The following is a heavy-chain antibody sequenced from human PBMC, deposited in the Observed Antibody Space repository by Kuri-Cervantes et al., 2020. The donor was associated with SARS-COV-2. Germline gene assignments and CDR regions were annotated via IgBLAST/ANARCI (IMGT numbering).Heavy chain of an antibody. CDR3: ARPHCSSTTCYDGTFDS. J-gene: IGHJ4*02. D-gene: IGHD2-2*01. V-gene: IGHV1-69*06. Sequence: SVKVSCKASGGTFSSYAVTWVRQAPGQGLEWRGRIIPLFGTTISAQKRRGRVTITADKSTNTAYMELSSLRSEDTAVYYCARPHCSSTTCYDGTFDSWRQGTLVTVSS. CDR2: IIPLFGTT. CDR1: GGTFSSYA.